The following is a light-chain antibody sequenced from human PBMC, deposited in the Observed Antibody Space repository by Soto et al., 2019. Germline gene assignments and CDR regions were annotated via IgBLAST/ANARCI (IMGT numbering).Light chain of an antibody. CDR1: QGISSA. CDR2: DAS. Sequence: IQMTQSPSSLSASVGDRVTITCRASQGISSALAWYQQKPGKAPKLLIYDASSLESGVPSRFSDSGSGTEFTLTISSLQPDDFATYYCQQYNSYLTWTFGQGTKVDI. CDR3: QQYNSYLTWT. J-gene: IGKJ1*01. V-gene: IGKV1-13*02.